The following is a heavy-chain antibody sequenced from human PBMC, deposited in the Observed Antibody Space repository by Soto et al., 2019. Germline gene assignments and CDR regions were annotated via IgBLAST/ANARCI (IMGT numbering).Heavy chain of an antibody. CDR1: GGTFSSYT. D-gene: IGHD3-10*01. CDR3: ARVRWRLVDLLDLMSF. CDR2: IIPILGIA. J-gene: IGHJ6*01. Sequence: SVKVSCKASGGTFSSYTISWVRQAPGQGLEWMGRIIPILGIANYAQKFQGRVTITADKSTSTAYMELSSLRSEDTAVYYCARVRWRLVDLLDLMSFWRQGTTDTGSS. V-gene: IGHV1-69*02.